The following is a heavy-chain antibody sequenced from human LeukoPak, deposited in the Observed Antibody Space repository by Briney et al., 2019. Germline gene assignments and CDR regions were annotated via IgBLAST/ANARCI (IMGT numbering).Heavy chain of an antibody. CDR3: AKNSAYSYDSSVESYFDY. CDR2: IGGRAGSI. V-gene: IGHV3-23*01. CDR1: GFTFSSYA. J-gene: IGHJ4*02. D-gene: IGHD3-22*01. Sequence: AGSLRLSCAASGFTFSSYAMSWVRQGPGKGWEWVSGIGGRAGSIYYTDSEQGRFTITRDNSKNTLYLQMNSLRAEDTAVSYCAKNSAYSYDSSVESYFDYWGQGTLVTASS.